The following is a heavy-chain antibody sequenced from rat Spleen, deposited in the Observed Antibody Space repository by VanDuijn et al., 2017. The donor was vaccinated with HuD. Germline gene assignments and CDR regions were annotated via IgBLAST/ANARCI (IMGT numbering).Heavy chain of an antibody. CDR3: ARLPTSTGDY. D-gene: IGHD3-1*01. Sequence: QVQLKESGPGLVQPSQTLSLTCTVAGFSLTSYNVHWVRQPPGKGLEWTGVIWNTGGTRYNSALKSRLSISKDTSKSQVFLKMNSLQTEDTATYYCARLPTSTGDYWGQGVMVTVSS. V-gene: IGHV2-41*01. CDR2: IWNTGGT. CDR1: GFSLTSYN. J-gene: IGHJ2*01.